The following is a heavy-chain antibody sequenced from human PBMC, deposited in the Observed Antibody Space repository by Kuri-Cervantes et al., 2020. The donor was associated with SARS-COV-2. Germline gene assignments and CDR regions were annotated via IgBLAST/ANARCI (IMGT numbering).Heavy chain of an antibody. CDR2: IYYSGST. D-gene: IGHD6-6*01. CDR1: GGSISSYY. J-gene: IGHJ5*02. Sequence: ESLKISCTVPGGSISSYYWSWIRQPPGKGLEWSGYIYYSGSTNYNPSLKSRVTISVDTSKNQFSLKLSSVTAADTAVYYCARVDSIAARPRWFDPWGQGTLVTVSS. CDR3: ARVDSIAARPRWFDP. V-gene: IGHV4-59*01.